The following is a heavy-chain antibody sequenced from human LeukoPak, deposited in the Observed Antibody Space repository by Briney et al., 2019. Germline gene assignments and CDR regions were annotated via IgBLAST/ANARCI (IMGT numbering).Heavy chain of an antibody. CDR2: IYYSWST. D-gene: IGHD5-24*01. Sequence: SETLSLTCTVSGGSISSYYWSWIRQPPGKGLEWIGYIYYSWSTNYNPSLKSRVTISVDTSKKQFSLKLSSVTAADTAVYYCARVELAYYYYYMDVWGKGTTVTISS. J-gene: IGHJ6*03. CDR1: GGSISSYY. CDR3: ARVELAYYYYYMDV. V-gene: IGHV4-59*01.